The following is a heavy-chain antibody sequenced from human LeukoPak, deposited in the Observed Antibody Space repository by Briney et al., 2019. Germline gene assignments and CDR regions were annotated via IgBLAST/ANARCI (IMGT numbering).Heavy chain of an antibody. CDR2: ISYDGSEK. J-gene: IGHJ2*01. D-gene: IGHD1-26*01. Sequence: GGSLRLSCAASGFTLSTYGMHWVRQAPGKGLEWVAGISYDGSEKFYADSVKGRFTISRDNSKNTLYLQMNSLRAEDTAVYYCAKVHLGAWYFDLWGRGTLVTVSS. CDR1: GFTLSTYG. V-gene: IGHV3-30*18. CDR3: AKVHLGAWYFDL.